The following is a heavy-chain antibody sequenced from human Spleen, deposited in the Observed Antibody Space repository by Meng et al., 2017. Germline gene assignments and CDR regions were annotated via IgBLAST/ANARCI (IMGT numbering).Heavy chain of an antibody. D-gene: IGHD3-10*01. Sequence: QVQLVQSGAEVKKPGASVKVSCKASGYTFTSYDLDWVRQATGQGLEWMGWMNPHRGNTGYAQKFQGRITMTRIISITTAYMELSSLRSEDTAVYHCARGTPGRSYCDYWGLGTLVTVSS. CDR3: ARGTPGRSYCDY. CDR1: GYTFTSYD. CDR2: MNPHRGNT. J-gene: IGHJ4*02. V-gene: IGHV1-8*01.